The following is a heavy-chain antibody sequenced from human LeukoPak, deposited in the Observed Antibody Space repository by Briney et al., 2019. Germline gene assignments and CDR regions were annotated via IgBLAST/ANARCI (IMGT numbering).Heavy chain of an antibody. CDR1: GFTFSSYW. CDR2: IKQDGSEK. J-gene: IGHJ4*02. CDR3: GLGIVGPKALNY. Sequence: HPGGSLRLSCAASGFTFSSYWMSWVRQAPGKGLDWVANIKQDGSEKYYVDSVKGRFTISRDNAKNSLYLQMNSLKTEDTAVYYCGLGIVGPKALNYWGQGTLVTVSS. V-gene: IGHV3-7*03. D-gene: IGHD1-26*01.